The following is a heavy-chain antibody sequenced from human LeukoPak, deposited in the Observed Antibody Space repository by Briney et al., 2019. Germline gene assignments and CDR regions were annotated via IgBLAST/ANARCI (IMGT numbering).Heavy chain of an antibody. Sequence: PGGSLRLSCAASGFTFSDYYMTWIRQAPGKGLEWVSYISSSGSTIYYADSVKGRFTISRDNAENSLSPQIISLRDEDTAVYSCARDPSEASHPYYFDFWGRGTLVTVSS. CDR1: GFTFSDYY. CDR3: ARDPSEASHPYYFDF. V-gene: IGHV3-11*04. J-gene: IGHJ4*02. CDR2: ISSSGSTI.